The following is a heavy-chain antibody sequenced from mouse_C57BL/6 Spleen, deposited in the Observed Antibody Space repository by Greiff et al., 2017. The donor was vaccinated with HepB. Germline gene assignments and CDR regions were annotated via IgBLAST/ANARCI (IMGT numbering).Heavy chain of an antibody. CDR2: IHPNSGST. Sequence: QVQLQQPGAELVKPGASVKLSCKASGYTFTSYWMHWVKQRPGQGLEWIGMIHPNSGSTNYNEKFKSKATLTVDKSSSTAYMQLSSLTSEDSAVYYCARWGYYGSSYKDYWGQGTSVTVSS. J-gene: IGHJ4*01. CDR1: GYTFTSYW. V-gene: IGHV1-64*01. D-gene: IGHD1-1*01. CDR3: ARWGYYGSSYKDY.